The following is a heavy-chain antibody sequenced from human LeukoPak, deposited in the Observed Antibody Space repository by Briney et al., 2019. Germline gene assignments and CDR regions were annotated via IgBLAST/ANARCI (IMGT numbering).Heavy chain of an antibody. CDR2: IIPIFGTA. J-gene: IGHJ3*02. D-gene: IGHD2-2*02. V-gene: IGHV1-69*13. CDR1: GGTFSSYA. CDR3: ARDGGYCSSTSCYKHDAFDI. Sequence: SVKVSCKASGGTFSSYAISWVRQAPGQGLEWMGGIIPIFGTANYAQKFQGRVTITADESTSTAYMELSSLRSEDTAVYYCARDGGYCSSTSCYKHDAFDIWGQGTMVTVSS.